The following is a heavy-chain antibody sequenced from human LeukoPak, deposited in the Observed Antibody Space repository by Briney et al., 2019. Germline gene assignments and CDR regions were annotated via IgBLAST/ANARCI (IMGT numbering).Heavy chain of an antibody. CDR1: GYTFTSYG. CDR3: AREDNGYSSDYSMDV. CDR2: ISAYNGNT. Sequence: ASEKVSCKASGYTFTSYGISWVRQAPGQGLEWMGWISAYNGNTNYAQKLQGRVTMTTDTSTSTAYMELRSLRSDDTAVYYCAREDNGYSSDYSMDVWGKGTTVTVSS. D-gene: IGHD5-12*01. J-gene: IGHJ6*03. V-gene: IGHV1-18*01.